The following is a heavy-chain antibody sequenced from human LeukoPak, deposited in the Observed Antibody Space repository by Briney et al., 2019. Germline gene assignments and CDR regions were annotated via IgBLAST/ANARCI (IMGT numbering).Heavy chain of an antibody. J-gene: IGHJ4*02. CDR3: TTLTGSTRHFDD. CDR1: GFTFGDYP. V-gene: IGHV3-49*03. Sequence: GGSLRLSCTVSGFTFGDYPMSWFRQAPGKGLEWVGFIRTKASGGTTEYAASVKGRVTISRDDSKSIAYLQLNSLKSEDTAVYYCTTLTGSTRHFDDWGQGTLVTVSS. CDR2: IRTKASGGTT. D-gene: IGHD1-20*01.